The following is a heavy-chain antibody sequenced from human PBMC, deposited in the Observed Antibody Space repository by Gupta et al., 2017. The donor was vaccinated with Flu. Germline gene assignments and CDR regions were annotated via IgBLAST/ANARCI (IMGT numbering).Heavy chain of an antibody. Sequence: GQGLEWMGWIRVYNGNTNYAQNFQDRVIMTTDTSTSTAYMELRNLRSDDTAVYYCARERGRGNWFDPWGQGTLVTVSS. J-gene: IGHJ5*02. D-gene: IGHD3-10*01. CDR2: IRVYNGNT. CDR3: ARERGRGNWFDP. V-gene: IGHV1-18*01.